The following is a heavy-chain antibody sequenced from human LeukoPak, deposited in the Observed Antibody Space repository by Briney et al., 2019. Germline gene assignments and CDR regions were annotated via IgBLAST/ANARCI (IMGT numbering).Heavy chain of an antibody. D-gene: IGHD3-3*01. CDR1: GGPISNYY. Sequence: SETLSLTCTVSGGPISNYYWNWIRQTPGKGLEWIGYIYNSGTANYNPSLKSRVTISVDTSKNQFSLKLSSVTAADTAVYYCARQKGGYYFDYWGQGTLVTVSS. CDR3: ARQKGGYYFDY. V-gene: IGHV4-59*01. J-gene: IGHJ4*02. CDR2: IYNSGTA.